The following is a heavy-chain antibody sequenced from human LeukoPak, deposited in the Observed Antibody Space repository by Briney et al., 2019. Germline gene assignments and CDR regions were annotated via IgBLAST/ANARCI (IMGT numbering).Heavy chain of an antibody. CDR2: ISSSGTTI. V-gene: IGHV3-48*03. Sequence: PGGSLRLSCAASGFTFSSYEMICVRQAPGKGLEWVSYISSSGTTIYYADSVKGRFTISRDNAKNSLYLQMSSLRAEDTAVYYCARKLVHYFDYWGRGTLVTVSS. CDR1: GFTFSSYE. D-gene: IGHD6-6*01. CDR3: ARKLVHYFDY. J-gene: IGHJ4*02.